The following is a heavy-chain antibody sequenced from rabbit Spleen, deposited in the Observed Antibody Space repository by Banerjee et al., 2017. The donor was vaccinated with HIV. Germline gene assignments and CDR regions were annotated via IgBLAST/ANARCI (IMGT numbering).Heavy chain of an antibody. D-gene: IGHD2-1*01. V-gene: IGHV1S45*01. J-gene: IGHJ6*01. CDR1: GFDFINGYV. CDR3: VRDRYDDVGDLLDL. CDR2: INSGSGNT. Sequence: QEQLGESGGDLVKPGGTLTLTCTASGFDFINGYVMCWVRQAPGKGLEWIGCINSGSGNTVYATWAKGRFAVSRASWTTVTLQMTSLTVADTATYFCVRDRYDDVGDLLDLWGPGTLVTVS.